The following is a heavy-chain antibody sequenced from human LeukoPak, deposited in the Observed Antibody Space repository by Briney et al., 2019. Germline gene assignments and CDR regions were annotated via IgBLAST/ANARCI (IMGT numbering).Heavy chain of an antibody. CDR1: GFTFSDSY. Sequence: PGGSLRLSCAASGFTFSDSYMSWIRQAPGKGLEWVSDISSSSYTNYADSVKGRFTISRDNAKNSLYLQMNSLRVEDTAVYYCARDPVDVSITPIYWGQGTLVTVSS. J-gene: IGHJ4*02. CDR2: ISSSSYT. D-gene: IGHD5-12*01. V-gene: IGHV3-11*05. CDR3: ARDPVDVSITPIY.